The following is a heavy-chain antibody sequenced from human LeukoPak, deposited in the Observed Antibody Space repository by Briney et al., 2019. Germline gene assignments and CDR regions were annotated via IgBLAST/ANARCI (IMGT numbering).Heavy chain of an antibody. D-gene: IGHD2-15*01. CDR2: ISSSSSYI. J-gene: IGHJ4*02. CDR3: AKVRSFCSGGSCYFFDY. CDR1: GFTFSSYS. Sequence: GGSLRLSCAASGFTFSSYSMNWVRQAPGKGLEWVSSISSSSSYIYYADSVKGRFTISRDNAKNSLYLQMNSLRAEDTAVYYCAKVRSFCSGGSCYFFDYWGQGTLVTVSS. V-gene: IGHV3-21*04.